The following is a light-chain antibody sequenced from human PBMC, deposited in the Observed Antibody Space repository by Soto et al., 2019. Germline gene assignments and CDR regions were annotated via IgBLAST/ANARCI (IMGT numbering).Light chain of an antibody. J-gene: IGLJ1*01. CDR1: SSDVGDYSY. CDR3: CSYAGSYTSPYV. CDR2: DVT. V-gene: IGLV2-11*01. Sequence: ALTQPRSVSGSPGQSVTISCTGTSSDVGDYSYVSWYQQHPGKAPKLIIYDVTKRPSGVPDRFSGSKSGNTASLTISGLQAEDEADYFCCSYAGSYTSPYVFGTGTKVTVL.